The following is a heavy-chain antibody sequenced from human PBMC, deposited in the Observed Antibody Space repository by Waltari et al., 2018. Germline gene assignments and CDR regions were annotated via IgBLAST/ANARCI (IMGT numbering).Heavy chain of an antibody. CDR2: IIPILGTA. CDR1: GGTFSSYA. CDR3: ARITSGAAAGGLDY. Sequence: QVQLVQSGAEVKKPGSSVKVSCKASGGTFSSYAISWVRQAPGQGLEWMGGIIPILGTANYAQKFQGRVTITADKSTSTAYMELSSLRAEDTAVYYCARITSGAAAGGLDYWGQGTLVTVSS. J-gene: IGHJ4*02. V-gene: IGHV1-69*14. D-gene: IGHD6-13*01.